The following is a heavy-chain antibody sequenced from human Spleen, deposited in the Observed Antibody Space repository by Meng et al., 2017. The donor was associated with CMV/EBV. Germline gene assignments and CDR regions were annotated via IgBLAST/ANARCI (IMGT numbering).Heavy chain of an antibody. CDR1: GFTFNTYA. Sequence: GESLKISCAASGFTFNTYAMHWVRQAPGKGLEWVAVISYDGSNKYTADSVKGRFTISRDNSKNTLYLQMNSLRAEDTAVYYCARISGYSSGWSDYWGQGTLVTVSS. D-gene: IGHD6-19*01. V-gene: IGHV3-30*04. CDR2: ISYDGSNK. CDR3: ARISGYSSGWSDY. J-gene: IGHJ4*02.